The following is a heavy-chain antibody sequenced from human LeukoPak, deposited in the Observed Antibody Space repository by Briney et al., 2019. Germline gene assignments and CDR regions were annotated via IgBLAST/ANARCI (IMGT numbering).Heavy chain of an antibody. CDR2: INHSGST. J-gene: IGHJ3*02. CDR1: GGSFSGYY. CDR3: ARPYCGGDCYTGYPDAFDI. D-gene: IGHD2-21*02. Sequence: PSETLSLTCAVYGGSFSGYYWSWIRQPPGKGLEWIGEINHSGSTNYNPSLKSQVTISVDTSKNQFSLKLSSVTAADTAVYYCARPYCGGDCYTGYPDAFDIWGQGTMVTVSS. V-gene: IGHV4-34*01.